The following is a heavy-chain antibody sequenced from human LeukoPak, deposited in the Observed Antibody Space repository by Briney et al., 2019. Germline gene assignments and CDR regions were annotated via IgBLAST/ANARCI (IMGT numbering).Heavy chain of an antibody. CDR3: ARLEGNYYDSSGYAIY. V-gene: IGHV4-59*08. CDR1: GGSISSYY. Sequence: PSETLSLTCTVSGGSISSYYWSWIRQPPGKGLEWIGYIYYSGSINYNPSLKSRVTISVDTSKNQFSLKLSSVTAADTAVYYCARLEGNYYDSSGYAIYWGQGTLVTVSS. J-gene: IGHJ4*02. CDR2: IYYSGSI. D-gene: IGHD3-22*01.